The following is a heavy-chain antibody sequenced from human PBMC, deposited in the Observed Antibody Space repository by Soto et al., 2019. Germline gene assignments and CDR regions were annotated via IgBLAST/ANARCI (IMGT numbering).Heavy chain of an antibody. D-gene: IGHD3-3*01. Sequence: EVQLLESGGGLVQHGGSLRLSCAASGFTFSSYAMSWVRQAPGKGLEWVSAISGSGGSTYYADSVKGRFTISRDNSKNTLYLPMNSLRAEDTAVYYCAKAWGSGYANLYNWFGPWGQGTLVTVSS. V-gene: IGHV3-23*01. CDR2: ISGSGGST. CDR1: GFTFSSYA. J-gene: IGHJ5*02. CDR3: AKAWGSGYANLYNWFGP.